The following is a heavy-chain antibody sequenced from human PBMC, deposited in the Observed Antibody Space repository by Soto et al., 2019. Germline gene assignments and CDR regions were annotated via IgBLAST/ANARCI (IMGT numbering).Heavy chain of an antibody. D-gene: IGHD1-1*01. Sequence: DVQLVESGGGLIQPGESLRLSCAAFGLTISGKKYVAWVRQAPGKGLEWVSALYDVDGSFYADSVTGRFTTSSDSSKTTVYLQMNDLKPDVTPVYYCATSHKREHAFDVWGQGTTVTISS. J-gene: IGHJ3*01. CDR1: GLTISGKKY. V-gene: IGHV3-53*01. CDR3: ATSHKREHAFDV. CDR2: LYDVDGS.